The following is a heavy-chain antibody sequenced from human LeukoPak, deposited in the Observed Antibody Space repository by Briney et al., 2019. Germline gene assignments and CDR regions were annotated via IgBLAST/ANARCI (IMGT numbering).Heavy chain of an antibody. CDR3: AREETAARYHWFDP. CDR2: ISSSSSTI. V-gene: IGHV3-48*04. CDR1: GFTFSSYS. Sequence: PGGSLRLSCAASGFTFSSYSMNWVRQAPGKGLEWVSYISSSSSTIYYADSVKGRFTISRDNAKNPVDLQMHSLRAEDTAVYYCAREETAARYHWFDPWGQGTLVTVSS. D-gene: IGHD6-13*01. J-gene: IGHJ5*02.